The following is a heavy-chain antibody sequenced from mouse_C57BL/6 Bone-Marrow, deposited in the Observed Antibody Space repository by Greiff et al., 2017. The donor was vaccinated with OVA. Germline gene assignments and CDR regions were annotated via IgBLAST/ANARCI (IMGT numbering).Heavy chain of an antibody. CDR2: IDPNSGGT. D-gene: IGHD3-1*01. CDR3: ARVGLRYWYFDV. V-gene: IGHV1-72*01. CDR1: GYTFTSYW. J-gene: IGHJ1*03. Sequence: VQLKQPGAELVKPGASVKLSCKASGYTFTSYWMHWVKQRPGRGLEWIGRIDPNSGGTKYNEQFNSKAPLTVDNPSSPAYMQLSSLPSEDSAVYYCARVGLRYWYFDVWRTGPTVTVSS.